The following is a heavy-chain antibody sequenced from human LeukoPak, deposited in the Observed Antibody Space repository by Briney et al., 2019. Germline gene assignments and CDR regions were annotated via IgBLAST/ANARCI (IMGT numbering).Heavy chain of an antibody. V-gene: IGHV4-59*01. CDR1: GGSISSYY. D-gene: IGHD6-13*01. Sequence: PSETLSLTCTVSGGSISSYYWSWNRQPPGKGLEWIGYIYYSGSTNYNPSLKSRVTISVDTSKNQFSLKLSSVTAADTAVYYCARGIWGSWYGHDAFDIWGQGTMVTVSS. CDR2: IYYSGST. J-gene: IGHJ3*02. CDR3: ARGIWGSWYGHDAFDI.